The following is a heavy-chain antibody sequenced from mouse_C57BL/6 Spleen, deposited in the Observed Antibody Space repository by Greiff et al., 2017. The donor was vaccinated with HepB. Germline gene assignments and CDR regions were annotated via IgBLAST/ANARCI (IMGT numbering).Heavy chain of an antibody. CDR1: GYTFTSYW. Sequence: QVQLQQPGAELVKPGASVKMSCKASGYTFTSYWITWVKQRPGQGLEWIGDIYPGSGSTNYNEKFKSKATLTVDTSSSKAYMQLSSLTSEDSAVYYGARMGTHDGTYFDYWGQGTTLTVSS. CDR3: ARMGTHDGTYFDY. J-gene: IGHJ2*01. D-gene: IGHD2-3*01. V-gene: IGHV1-55*01. CDR2: IYPGSGST.